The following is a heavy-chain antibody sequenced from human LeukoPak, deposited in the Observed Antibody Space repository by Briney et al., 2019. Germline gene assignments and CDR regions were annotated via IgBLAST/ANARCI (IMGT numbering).Heavy chain of an antibody. CDR3: ARGGDWGVDY. CDR2: IYYSGST. D-gene: IGHD3/OR15-3a*01. CDR1: GGSISSSSYY. J-gene: IGHJ4*02. V-gene: IGHV4-39*07. Sequence: SETLSLTCTVSGGSISSSSYYWGWIRQPPGKGLEWIGSIYYSGSTYYNPSLKSRVTISVDTSKNQFSLKLSSVTAADTAVYYCARGGDWGVDYWGQGTLVTVSS.